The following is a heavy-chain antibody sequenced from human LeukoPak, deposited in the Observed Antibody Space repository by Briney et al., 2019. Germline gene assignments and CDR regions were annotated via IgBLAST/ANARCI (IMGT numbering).Heavy chain of an antibody. D-gene: IGHD2-2*01. J-gene: IGHJ5*02. CDR3: AKDQDIVVVTRGWFDP. CDR2: ISYDGSNK. V-gene: IGHV3-30-3*01. Sequence: GRSLRLSCAASGFTFSSYAMHWVRQAPGKGLEWVAVISYDGSNKYYADSVKGRFTISRDNSKNTLYLQMNSLRAEDTAVYYCAKDQDIVVVTRGWFDPWGQGTLVTVSS. CDR1: GFTFSSYA.